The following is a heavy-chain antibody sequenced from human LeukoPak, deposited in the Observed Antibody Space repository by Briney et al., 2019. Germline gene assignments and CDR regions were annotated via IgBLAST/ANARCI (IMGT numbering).Heavy chain of an antibody. D-gene: IGHD3-10*01. CDR2: VASDGSQT. CDR3: ARERQDTIVHSGAFDI. CDR1: GFTLGTNF. V-gene: IGHV3-30-3*01. Sequence: GKSLRPSSGASGFTLGTNFMHWVSQPPGEGMQWVAAVASDGSQTFYIESVRGRFTISRDNSKNTLSLQMNTLRAEDTAVYFCARERQDTIVHSGAFDIWGQGTMVTVSS. J-gene: IGHJ3*02.